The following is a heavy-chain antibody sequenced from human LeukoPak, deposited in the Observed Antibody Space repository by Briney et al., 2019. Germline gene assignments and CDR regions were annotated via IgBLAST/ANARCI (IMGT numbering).Heavy chain of an antibody. D-gene: IGHD2/OR15-2a*01. CDR1: GFTFSSYA. J-gene: IGHJ4*02. Sequence: QSGGSLRLSCAASGFTFSSYAMSWVRQAPGKGLEWVSAISGSGGSTYYADSVKGRYTIPRDKSKNTLYLQMKRLRAGDTAVYYCAKGIVTAPEDYWGQGTLVTVSS. V-gene: IGHV3-23*01. CDR2: ISGSGGST. CDR3: AKGIVTAPEDY.